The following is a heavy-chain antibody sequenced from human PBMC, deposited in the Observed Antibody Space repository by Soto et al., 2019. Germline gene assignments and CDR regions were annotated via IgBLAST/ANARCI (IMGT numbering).Heavy chain of an antibody. D-gene: IGHD2-2*01. CDR3: VKGFSRYFDS. CDR2: ISWNISAI. V-gene: IGHV3-9*01. Sequence: QLVESGGGVVQPGGSLRLSCAASGFTFEDYSMHWVRQVPGKGLEWVSGISWNISAIGYADAVKGRFTISRNNAKNSLYLQMDSLRAEDTALYYCVKGFSRYFDSWGQGVLVTVSA. CDR1: GFTFEDYS. J-gene: IGHJ4*02.